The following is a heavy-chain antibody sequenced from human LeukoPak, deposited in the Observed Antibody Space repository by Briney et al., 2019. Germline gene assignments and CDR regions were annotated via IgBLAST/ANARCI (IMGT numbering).Heavy chain of an antibody. J-gene: IGHJ4*02. D-gene: IGHD3-16*02. Sequence: PSETLSLTCPVYGGSFSGYYWSWIRQPPGKGLEWIGETNHSGSTNYSPSLKSRVTISVDTSKNQFSLKLSSVTAADTAVYYCARGVTGHYDYVWGSYRYAPFDYWGQGTLVTVSS. V-gene: IGHV4-34*01. CDR3: ARGVTGHYDYVWGSYRYAPFDY. CDR2: TNHSGST. CDR1: GGSFSGYY.